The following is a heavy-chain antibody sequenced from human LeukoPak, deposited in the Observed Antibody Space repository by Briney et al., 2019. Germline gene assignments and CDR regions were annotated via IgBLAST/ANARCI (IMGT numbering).Heavy chain of an antibody. Sequence: GGSLRLSCSASGFTFSSYGMHWVRQAPGKGLEWVAFIRYDGSNKYYADSVKGRFTISRDNSKNTLYLQMNTLRVEDTAVYYCTRDLMDYDVSTGLHHYYMDVWGQGTTVTVSS. V-gene: IGHV3-30*02. CDR1: GFTFSSYG. CDR3: TRDLMDYDVSTGLHHYYMDV. CDR2: IRYDGSNK. J-gene: IGHJ6*02. D-gene: IGHD3-9*01.